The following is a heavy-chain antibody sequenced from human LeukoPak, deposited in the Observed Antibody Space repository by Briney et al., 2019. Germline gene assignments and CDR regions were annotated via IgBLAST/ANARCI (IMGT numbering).Heavy chain of an antibody. CDR1: GFIFRSYV. CDR3: AKDATSTSPDYFDY. Sequence: GGSLRLSCAASGFIFRSYVMSWVRQAPGKGLEWVSTISSTGGSTFHADSVKGRFTISRDNSKNTLYLQMNSLRAEDTAVYYCAKDATSTSPDYFDYWGQGTLVTVSS. J-gene: IGHJ4*02. D-gene: IGHD2-2*01. V-gene: IGHV3-23*01. CDR2: ISSTGGST.